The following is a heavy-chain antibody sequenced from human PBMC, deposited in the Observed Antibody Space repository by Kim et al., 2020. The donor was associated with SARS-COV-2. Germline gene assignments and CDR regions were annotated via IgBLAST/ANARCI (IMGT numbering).Heavy chain of an antibody. CDR3: ARIWAVAGDYALDY. V-gene: IGHV2-70*11. D-gene: IGHD6-19*01. CDR1: GFSLSTSGMC. CDR2: IDWDDDK. J-gene: IGHJ4*02. Sequence: SGPTLVNPTQTLTLTCTFSGFSLSTSGMCVSWIRQPPGKALEWLARIDWDDDKYYSTSLKTRLTISKDTSKNQVVLTMTNMDPVDTATYYCARIWAVAGDYALDYWGQGTLVTVSS.